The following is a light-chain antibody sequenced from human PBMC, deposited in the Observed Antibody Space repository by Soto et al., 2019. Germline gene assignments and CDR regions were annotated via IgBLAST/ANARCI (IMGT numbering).Light chain of an antibody. Sequence: EIVLTQSPDTLSLSPGEGATLSCRASQSVTNSYLAWYQQKPGQAPRLLIYGASSRATGIPDRFSGSGSETDFTLTISILAPEDFAVYYCQQYSSSPPITFGQGTRLEIK. CDR2: GAS. V-gene: IGKV3-20*01. J-gene: IGKJ5*01. CDR3: QQYSSSPPIT. CDR1: QSVTNSY.